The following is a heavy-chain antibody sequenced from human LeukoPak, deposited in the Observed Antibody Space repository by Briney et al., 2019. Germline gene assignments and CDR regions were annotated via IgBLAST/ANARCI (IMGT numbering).Heavy chain of an antibody. Sequence: PGGSLRLSCAASGFILGDSAVHWVRQPPGKGLEWVAVIWHDGSQKYYVDSVKGRFTISRDNSKNTLYLVINSLRAEDTAVYYCAKDRRNSRSDPYYYMDVWGKGTTVTVSS. CDR1: GFILGDSA. CDR2: IWHDGSQK. V-gene: IGHV3-33*06. J-gene: IGHJ6*03. D-gene: IGHD3-10*01. CDR3: AKDRRNSRSDPYYYMDV.